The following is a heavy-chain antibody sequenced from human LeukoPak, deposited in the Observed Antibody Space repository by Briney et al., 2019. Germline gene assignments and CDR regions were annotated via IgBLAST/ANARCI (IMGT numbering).Heavy chain of an antibody. Sequence: GGSLRLSRAASGFTFSSNWMSWVRQAPGKGLEWVANIKQDGSEKYYVDSVEGRFSISRDNAKNSLYLQTNSLRAEDTAVYYCVRHLTYFDYWGQGTLVTVSS. CDR1: GFTFSSNW. J-gene: IGHJ4*02. V-gene: IGHV3-7*01. CDR3: VRHLTYFDY. D-gene: IGHD4/OR15-4a*01. CDR2: IKQDGSEK.